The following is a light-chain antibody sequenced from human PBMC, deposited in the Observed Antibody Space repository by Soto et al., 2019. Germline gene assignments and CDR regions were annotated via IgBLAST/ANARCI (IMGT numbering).Light chain of an antibody. J-gene: IGKJ4*01. V-gene: IGKV1-9*01. CDR3: QQPDSYPLT. CDR2: GTS. CDR1: QGIDNY. Sequence: DIRLTQSPSFLSASFGDRVSITCRASQGIDNYLAWYQQKPGKAPKFLIYGTSTLQSGVPSRFRGSGSGTEFTLTISSLQPEDSATYYCQQPDSYPLTFGGGTKVDIK.